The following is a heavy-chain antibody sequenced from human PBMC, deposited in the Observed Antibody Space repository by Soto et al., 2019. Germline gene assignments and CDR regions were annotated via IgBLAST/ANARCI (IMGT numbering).Heavy chain of an antibody. CDR3: ARGARSGYFFGMDV. CDR2: TIPIFDTP. Sequence: QMQLVQSGAEVKKPGSSVKVSCKASGGTFGNLGISWLRQAPGQGLEWMGGTIPIFDTPHYAEKFQGRVTITADKSTSTAYMELSSLRSEDTAMYYCARGARSGYFFGMDVWGQGTTVTVSS. V-gene: IGHV1-69*06. CDR1: GGTFGNLG. J-gene: IGHJ6*02. D-gene: IGHD3-22*01.